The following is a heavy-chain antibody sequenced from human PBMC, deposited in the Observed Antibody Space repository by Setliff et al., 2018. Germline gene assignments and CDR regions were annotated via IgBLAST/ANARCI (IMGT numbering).Heavy chain of an antibody. CDR3: ARGTDYHGSGSYWAKDV. D-gene: IGHD3-10*01. CDR1: GYTFTGHY. Sequence: ASVKVSCKASGYTFTGHYIHWVRQAPGQGLVWMGWINPRTGVTNSAQKFQGKVTMTRDTSITTVYMDLSRLKSDDTAVYYCARGTDYHGSGSYWAKDVWGKGTTVTVSS. V-gene: IGHV1-2*02. J-gene: IGHJ6*04. CDR2: INPRTGVT.